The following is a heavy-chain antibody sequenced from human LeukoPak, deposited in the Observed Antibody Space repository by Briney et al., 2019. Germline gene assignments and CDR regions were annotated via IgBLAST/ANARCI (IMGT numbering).Heavy chain of an antibody. J-gene: IGHJ4*02. CDR2: ISGSGGST. D-gene: IGHD5-24*01. CDR3: ARLCRDGYLWYFDY. Sequence: PGGSLRLSCAASGFTFSSYAMSWVRQAPGKGLEWVSAISGSGGSTYYADSVKGRFTISRNNSKNTLYLQMNSLRAEDTAVYYCARLCRDGYLWYFDYWGQGTLVTVSS. V-gene: IGHV3-23*01. CDR1: GFTFSSYA.